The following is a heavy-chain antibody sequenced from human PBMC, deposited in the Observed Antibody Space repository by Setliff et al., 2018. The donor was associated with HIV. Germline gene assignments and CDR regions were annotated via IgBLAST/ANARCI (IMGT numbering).Heavy chain of an antibody. Sequence: GASVKVSCKASGYTFTSYGISWVRQAPGQGLEWMGWISAYNGNTNYAQKLQGRVTMTTDTSTSTAYMELRSLRSDDTAVYYCARDCGMGPATDNFDPWGQGTLVTVSS. D-gene: IGHD1-1*01. CDR1: GYTFTSYG. CDR2: ISAYNGNT. V-gene: IGHV1-18*01. CDR3: ARDCGMGPATDNFDP. J-gene: IGHJ5*02.